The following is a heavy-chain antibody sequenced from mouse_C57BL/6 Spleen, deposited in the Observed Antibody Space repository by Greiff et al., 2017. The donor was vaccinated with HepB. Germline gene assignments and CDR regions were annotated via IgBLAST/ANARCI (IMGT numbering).Heavy chain of an antibody. CDR1: GFSLTSYG. J-gene: IGHJ4*01. CDR3: AKYSYYDYPYYAMDY. Sequence: QVQLQQSGPGLVQPSQSLSITCTVSGFSLTSYGVHWVRQSPGKGLEWLGVIWRGGSTDYNAAFMSRLSITKDNSKSQVFFKMNSLQADDTAIYYCAKYSYYDYPYYAMDYWGQGTSVTVSS. D-gene: IGHD2-4*01. CDR2: IWRGGST. V-gene: IGHV2-5*01.